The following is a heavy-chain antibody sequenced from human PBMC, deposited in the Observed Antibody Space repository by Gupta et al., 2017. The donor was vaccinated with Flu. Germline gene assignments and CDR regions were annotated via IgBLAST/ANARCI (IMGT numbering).Heavy chain of an antibody. J-gene: IGHJ6*02. V-gene: IGHV1-69*01. CDR1: SSYA. CDR3: ARDGYSYASGMDV. D-gene: IGHD5-18*01. Sequence: SSYAISWVRQAPGQGLEWMGGIIPIIGTANYAQKFQGRVTRTADESTSTAYMELSSLRSEDTAGYDCARDGYSYASGMDVWGQGTTGTV. CDR2: IIPIIGTA.